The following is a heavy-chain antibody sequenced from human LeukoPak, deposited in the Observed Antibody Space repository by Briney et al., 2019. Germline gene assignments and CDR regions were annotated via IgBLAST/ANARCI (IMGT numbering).Heavy chain of an antibody. CDR3: AKVGIVGATSGGFVDY. J-gene: IGHJ4*02. CDR2: ISGSGGST. CDR1: GFTFSSYA. V-gene: IGHV3-23*01. Sequence: PGGSLRLSCAASGFTFSSYAMSWVRQAPGKGLEWVSAISGSGGSTYYADSVKGRFTISRDNSKNTLYLQMNSLRAEDTAVYYCAKVGIVGATSGGFVDYWGQGTLVTVSS. D-gene: IGHD1-26*01.